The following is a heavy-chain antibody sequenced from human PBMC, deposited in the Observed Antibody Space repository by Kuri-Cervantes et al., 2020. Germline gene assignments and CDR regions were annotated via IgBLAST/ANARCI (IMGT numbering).Heavy chain of an antibody. CDR1: GGSFGNYY. Sequence: SETLSLTCAVYGGSFGNYYWSWIRQPPGKGLEWIGEINHSGGTIYSPSLKSRVTISVDTSKNQFSLRLSSVTAADTAVYYCVRDRGSGWYGLDYWGQGTLVTVSS. CDR3: VRDRGSGWYGLDY. V-gene: IGHV4-34*01. J-gene: IGHJ4*02. CDR2: INHSGGT. D-gene: IGHD6-19*01.